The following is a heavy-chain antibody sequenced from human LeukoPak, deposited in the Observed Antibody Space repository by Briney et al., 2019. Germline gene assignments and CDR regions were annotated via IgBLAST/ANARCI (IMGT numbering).Heavy chain of an antibody. J-gene: IGHJ5*02. CDR1: GYTFTSYD. CDR3: ARWEYCTNGVCYSSRRWFDP. D-gene: IGHD2-8*01. Sequence: ASVKVSCKASGYTFTSYDINWVRQATGQGLEWMGWMNPNSGNTGYAQKFQGRVTMTRNTSISTAYMELSSLRSEDTAVYYCARWEYCTNGVCYSSRRWFDPWGQGTLVTVSS. V-gene: IGHV1-8*01. CDR2: MNPNSGNT.